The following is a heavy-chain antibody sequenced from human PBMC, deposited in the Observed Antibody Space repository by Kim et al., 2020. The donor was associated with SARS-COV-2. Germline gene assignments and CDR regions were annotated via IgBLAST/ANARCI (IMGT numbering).Heavy chain of an antibody. CDR1: GYRFTNHW. Sequence: GESLKISCKASGYRFTNHWIGWVRKMPGKGLEWMGIIYPGDSGTRYSPSFQGQVTISADKSISTAYLQWSSLKASDTAMYYCARQRGDYYGSESYSDYWGQGTLVTVSS. J-gene: IGHJ4*02. D-gene: IGHD3-10*01. V-gene: IGHV5-51*01. CDR2: IYPGDSGT. CDR3: ARQRGDYYGSESYSDY.